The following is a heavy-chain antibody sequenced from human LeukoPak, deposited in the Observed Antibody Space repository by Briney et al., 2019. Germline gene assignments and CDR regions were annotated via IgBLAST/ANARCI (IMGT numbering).Heavy chain of an antibody. Sequence: SETLSLTCTVSGGSISSYYWSWIRQPPGKGLEWIGYIYYSGSTNYNPSLKSRVTMSVDTSKNQFSLKLSSVTAADTAVYYCAGAMVGGIPNNWFDRWGEGTLVTVSS. CDR1: GGSISSYY. J-gene: IGHJ5*02. D-gene: IGHD3-10*01. CDR3: AGAMVGGIPNNWFDR. CDR2: IYYSGST. V-gene: IGHV4-59*12.